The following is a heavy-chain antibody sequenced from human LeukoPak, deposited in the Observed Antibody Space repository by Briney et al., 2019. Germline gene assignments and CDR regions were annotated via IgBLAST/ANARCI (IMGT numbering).Heavy chain of an antibody. D-gene: IGHD6-19*01. J-gene: IGHJ4*02. CDR2: ISSGGGTK. CDR3: TKLAVASPDS. V-gene: IGHV3-48*03. Sequence: GGSLRLSCVASGFTFSSYEMYWVRQAPGKGLEWVSYISSGGGTKHYADSVKGRFTTSRDDAKSSLYLWMNSLRVEDTAVYYCTKLAVASPDSWGQGTPVIVSS. CDR1: GFTFSSYE.